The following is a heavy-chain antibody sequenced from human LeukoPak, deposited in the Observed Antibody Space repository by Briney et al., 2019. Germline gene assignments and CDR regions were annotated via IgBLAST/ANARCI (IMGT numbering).Heavy chain of an antibody. D-gene: IGHD2-21*02. V-gene: IGHV1-2*02. CDR2: INPNSGGT. CDR1: GYTFTGYY. Sequence: ASVKVSCKASGYTFTGYYMHWVRQAPGQGLEWMGWINPNSGGTNYAQKFQGRVTMTRDTSISTAYMELSRLRSDDTAVYYCARAAALGAYCGGDCYSGDYWGQGTLVTVSS. J-gene: IGHJ4*02. CDR3: ARAAALGAYCGGDCYSGDY.